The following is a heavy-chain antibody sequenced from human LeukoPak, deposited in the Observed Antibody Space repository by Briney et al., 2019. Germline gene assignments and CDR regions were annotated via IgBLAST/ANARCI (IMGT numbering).Heavy chain of an antibody. D-gene: IGHD6-6*01. CDR1: GFTVSSKY. Sequence: GGSLRLSCAASGFTVSSKYMNWVRQSPGKGLEWVSSISAVGSVYYADSVKGRFTVSRDNGKSSLYLQINSLRVEDTAVYYCARDKYWFDPWGQGTLVTVSS. J-gene: IGHJ5*02. V-gene: IGHV3-69-1*02. CDR2: ISAVGSV. CDR3: ARDKYWFDP.